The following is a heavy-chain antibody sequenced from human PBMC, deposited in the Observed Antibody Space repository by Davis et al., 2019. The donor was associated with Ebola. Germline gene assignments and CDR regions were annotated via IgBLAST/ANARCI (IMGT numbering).Heavy chain of an antibody. CDR1: GFTFSSYA. CDR2: ISGSGGST. Sequence: PGGSLRLSCAASGFTFSSYAMTWVRQAPGKGLEWVSAISGSGGSTYYADSVKGRFTISRDNSKKTLYLQMNSLRAEDTAVYYCAKTEWIAVAGPVNYWGQGTLVTVSS. V-gene: IGHV3-23*01. CDR3: AKTEWIAVAGPVNY. J-gene: IGHJ4*02. D-gene: IGHD6-13*01.